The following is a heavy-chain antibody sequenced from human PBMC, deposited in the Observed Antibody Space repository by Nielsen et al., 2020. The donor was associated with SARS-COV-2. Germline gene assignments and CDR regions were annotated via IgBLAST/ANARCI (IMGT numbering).Heavy chain of an antibody. CDR2: ISGSGGST. CDR3: AKARTLGSYFDY. D-gene: IGHD1-26*01. J-gene: IGHJ4*02. CDR1: GFTFSSYA. Sequence: GGSLRLSCAASGFTFSSYAMSWVRQAPGKGLEWVSAISGSGGSTYYADSVKGRFTISRDNSKNMLYLQMNSLRAEDTAVYYCAKARTLGSYFDYWGQGTLVTVSS. V-gene: IGHV3-23*01.